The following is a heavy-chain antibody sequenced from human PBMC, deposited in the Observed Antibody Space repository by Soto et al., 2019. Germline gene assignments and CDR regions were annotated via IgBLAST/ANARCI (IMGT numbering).Heavy chain of an antibody. CDR3: ARDGDVNTGFGKDN. D-gene: IGHD3-16*01. CDR1: GFTFSSYG. Sequence: PGGSLRLSCAASGFTFSSYGMHWVRQAPGKGLEWVAFIWHDGGNKFYAESVKGRFTISRDNSKNTLYLQMTSLSAEDTSMYYCARDGDVNTGFGKDNGDQGALHTVSS. CDR2: IWHDGGNK. J-gene: IGHJ4*02. V-gene: IGHV3-33*01.